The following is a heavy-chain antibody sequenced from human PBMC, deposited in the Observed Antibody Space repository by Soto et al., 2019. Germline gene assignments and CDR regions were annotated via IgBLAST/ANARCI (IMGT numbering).Heavy chain of an antibody. CDR3: ARSPKRTNYADFSGP. CDR1: GFTVSNNY. CDR2: IYSGGGT. D-gene: IGHD1-7*01. Sequence: LRLSCAASGFTVSNNYMSWVRQAPGKGLEYVSVIYSGGGTYYADSVKGRFTISRDNSKNTLYLQMNSLGAEDTAVYYCARSPKRTNYADFSGPWGQGTLVTVSS. J-gene: IGHJ5*02. V-gene: IGHV3-66*01.